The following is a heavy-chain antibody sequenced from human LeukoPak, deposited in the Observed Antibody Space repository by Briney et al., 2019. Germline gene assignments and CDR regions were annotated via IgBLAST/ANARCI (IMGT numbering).Heavy chain of an antibody. CDR1: GGTFSSYA. V-gene: IGHV1-69*01. Sequence: GSSVKVSCKASGGTFSSYAISWVRQAPGQGLEWMGGIIPIFGTANYAQKFQGRVTITADESTSTAYMELSSLRSEDTAVYYCASVHHRTSSGGYNWFDPWGQGTLVTVSS. CDR3: ASVHHRTSSGGYNWFDP. J-gene: IGHJ5*02. CDR2: IIPIFGTA. D-gene: IGHD1-26*01.